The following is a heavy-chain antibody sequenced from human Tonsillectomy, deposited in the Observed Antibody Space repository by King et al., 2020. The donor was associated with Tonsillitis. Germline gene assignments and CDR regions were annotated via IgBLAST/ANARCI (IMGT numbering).Heavy chain of an antibody. CDR2: IYSGGST. CDR3: ARDATSYYYYHGMDV. V-gene: IGHV3-66*01. J-gene: IGHJ6*02. CDR1: GFTVSSNY. Sequence: VQLVESGGGLVQPGGSLRLSGAASGFTVSSNYMTWVRQAPGKGLEWVSVIYSGGSTYYADSVKGRFTISRDNSKNTLYLQMNSLRAEDTAVYYCARDATSYYYYHGMDVWGQGTTVTVSS.